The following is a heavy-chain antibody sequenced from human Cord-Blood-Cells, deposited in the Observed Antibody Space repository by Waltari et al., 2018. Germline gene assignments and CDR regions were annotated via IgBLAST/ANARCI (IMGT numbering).Heavy chain of an antibody. CDR1: GFTFSSYA. V-gene: IGHV3-30-3*01. D-gene: IGHD4-4*01. CDR2: ISYDGSNK. CDR3: ARDGRGLLQLDY. J-gene: IGHJ4*02. Sequence: QVQLVESGGGVVQPGRSLRLSCAASGFTFSSYAMHWVRQAPGKGLEWVAVISYDGSNKYYADSVKGRFTISRDNSKNTLYLQMNSLRAEDTAVYYCARDGRGLLQLDYWGQGTLVTVSS.